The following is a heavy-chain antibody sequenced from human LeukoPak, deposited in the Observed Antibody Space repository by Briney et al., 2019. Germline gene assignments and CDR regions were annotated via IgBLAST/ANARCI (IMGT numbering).Heavy chain of an antibody. D-gene: IGHD3-10*01. CDR1: GFTFTTYW. J-gene: IGHJ4*02. V-gene: IGHV3-7*01. CDR3: AKVAHYYYGSESYYFFEH. Sequence: GGSLRLSCAASGFTFTTYWMSWVRQPPGKGLEWVANIKQDGTEKYYVDSVRGRFTISRDNAKNSLYLQMNSLRVEDTAIYYCAKVAHYYYGSESYYFFEHWGQGTPVTASS. CDR2: IKQDGTEK.